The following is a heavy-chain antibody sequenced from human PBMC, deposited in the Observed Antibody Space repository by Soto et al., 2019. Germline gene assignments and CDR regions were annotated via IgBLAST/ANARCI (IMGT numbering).Heavy chain of an antibody. J-gene: IGHJ4*02. CDR2: IYHSGST. CDR1: GYSISSGYY. Sequence: PSETLSLTCAVSGYSISSGYYWGWIRQPPGKGLEWIGSIYHSGSTYYNPSLKSRVTISVDTSKNQFSLKLSSVTAADTAVYYCAREPHYSYDYWGQGTLVTVSS. V-gene: IGHV4-38-2*02. D-gene: IGHD2-15*01. CDR3: AREPHYSYDY.